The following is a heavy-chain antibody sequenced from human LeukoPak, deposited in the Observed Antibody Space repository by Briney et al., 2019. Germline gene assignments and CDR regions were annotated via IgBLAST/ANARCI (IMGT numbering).Heavy chain of an antibody. V-gene: IGHV4-59*08. D-gene: IGHD1-26*01. CDR2: IYNTGRT. Sequence: SETLSLTCSVSGGSITNYYWSWIRQSPGMGLEWIGFIYNTGRTNYNPSLQSRVTMSIDTSKNQFSLKLSSVTAADTAVYYCARQGELAIDFWGQGTLVTVSS. CDR1: GGSITNYY. CDR3: ARQGELAIDF. J-gene: IGHJ4*02.